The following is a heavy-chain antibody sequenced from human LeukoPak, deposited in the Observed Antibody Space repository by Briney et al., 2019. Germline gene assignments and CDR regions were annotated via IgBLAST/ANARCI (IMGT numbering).Heavy chain of an antibody. Sequence: ASVKVSCKASGYTFTSYAMHWVRQAPGQRLEWMGWINAGNGNTKYSQKFQGRVTITRDTSASTAYMELSSLRSEDTAVYYCARAVDTAMVIFDYWGQGTLVTVSS. V-gene: IGHV1-3*01. CDR1: GYTFTSYA. J-gene: IGHJ4*02. CDR3: ARAVDTAMVIFDY. CDR2: INAGNGNT. D-gene: IGHD5-18*01.